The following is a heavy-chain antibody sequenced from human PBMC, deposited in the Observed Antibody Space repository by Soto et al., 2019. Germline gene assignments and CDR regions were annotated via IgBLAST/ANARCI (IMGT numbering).Heavy chain of an antibody. CDR3: AKGGPFTGGFDP. Sequence: EGQLLQSGGDLVLPGGSLRLSCAGSGLTLRSYAMTWIRQTPEKALEWVSTISGRSAVPSYADSVNGRFAVSRDNSQNTVYLQMNSLRPDDTATYYCAKGGPFTGGFDPWGQGSLVTVSS. J-gene: IGHJ5*02. V-gene: IGHV3-23*01. CDR2: ISGRSAVP. CDR1: GLTLRSYA. D-gene: IGHD3-16*01.